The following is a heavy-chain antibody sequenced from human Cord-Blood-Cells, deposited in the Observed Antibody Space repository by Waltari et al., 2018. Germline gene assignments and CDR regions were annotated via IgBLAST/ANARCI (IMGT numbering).Heavy chain of an antibody. J-gene: IGHJ5*02. V-gene: IGHV3-23*01. CDR2: ISGSGGST. Sequence: EVQLLESGGGLVQPGGSLRLSCAASGFTFSSYAMSWVRQAPGKGLEWVSAISGSGGSTYYADSVKGRFTISRDNSKNTLYLQMNSLRAEDTAVYCCAKGNWVWFGESNWFDPWGQGTLVTVSS. CDR1: GFTFSSYA. D-gene: IGHD3-10*01. CDR3: AKGNWVWFGESNWFDP.